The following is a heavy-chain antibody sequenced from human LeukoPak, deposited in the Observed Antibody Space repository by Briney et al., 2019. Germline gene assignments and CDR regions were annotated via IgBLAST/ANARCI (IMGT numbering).Heavy chain of an antibody. CDR3: ARDLEGIGRGYYGSGSPPDY. D-gene: IGHD3-10*01. V-gene: IGHV1-18*01. Sequence: ASVKVSCKVSGYTFTSYGISWVRQAPGQGLEWMGWISAYNGNTNYAQKLQGRVTMTTDTSTSTAYTELRSLRSDDTAVYYCARDLEGIGRGYYGSGSPPDYWGQGTLVTVSS. CDR2: ISAYNGNT. J-gene: IGHJ4*02. CDR1: GYTFTSYG.